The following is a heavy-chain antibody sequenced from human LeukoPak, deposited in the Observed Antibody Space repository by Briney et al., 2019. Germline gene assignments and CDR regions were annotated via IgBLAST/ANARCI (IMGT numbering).Heavy chain of an antibody. J-gene: IGHJ4*02. D-gene: IGHD3-10*01. V-gene: IGHV3-23*01. CDR1: GFTFSDHA. CDR2: INGNGGGS. CDR3: ARASPVRGVITPVYFDY. Sequence: GGSLRLSCAASGFTFSDHAMSWVRQAPAKGLEWVSSINGNGGGSYYIDSVKGRFTVSRDNSENALYLQMNSLRAEDTAVYYCARASPVRGVITPVYFDYWGQGTLVTVSS.